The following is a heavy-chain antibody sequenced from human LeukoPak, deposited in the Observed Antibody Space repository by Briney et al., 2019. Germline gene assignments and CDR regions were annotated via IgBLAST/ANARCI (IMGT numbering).Heavy chain of an antibody. V-gene: IGHV4-34*01. J-gene: IGHJ2*01. Sequence: KPSETLSLTCAVYGGSFSGYYWSWIRQPPGKGLEWIGEINHSGSTNYNPSLKSRVTISVDTSKNQFSLKLSSVTAADTAVYYCARGAPNDYGDYGDHWYFDLWGRGTLVTVSS. D-gene: IGHD4-17*01. CDR1: GGSFSGYY. CDR3: ARGAPNDYGDYGDHWYFDL. CDR2: INHSGST.